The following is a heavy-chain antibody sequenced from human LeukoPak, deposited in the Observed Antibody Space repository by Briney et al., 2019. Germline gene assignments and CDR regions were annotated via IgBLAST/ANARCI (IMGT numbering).Heavy chain of an antibody. D-gene: IGHD3-22*01. Sequence: ASVKVSCKGSGFTFSSYAMNWVRQAPGQGLEWMGWINTNTGNPTYAQGFTGRFVFSLDTPVSTAYLQISSLKAEDTAVYYCARIGDASYYDSSGLEYWGQGTLVTVSS. V-gene: IGHV7-4-1*02. CDR2: INTNTGNP. CDR1: GFTFSSYA. J-gene: IGHJ4*02. CDR3: ARIGDASYYDSSGLEY.